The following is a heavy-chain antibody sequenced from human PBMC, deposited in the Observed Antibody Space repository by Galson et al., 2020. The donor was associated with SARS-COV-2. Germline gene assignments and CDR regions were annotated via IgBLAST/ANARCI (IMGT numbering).Heavy chain of an antibody. D-gene: IGHD1-26*01. V-gene: IGHV5-51*01. CDR3: ARNRLRGGSSRDAFDI. J-gene: IGHJ3*02. CDR1: GYSFTSYW. CDR2: IYPGDSDT. Sequence: GESLKISCKGSGYSFTSYWIGWVRQMPGKVLEWMGIIYPGDSDTRYSPSFQGQVTISADKSISTAYLQWSSLKASDTAMYYCARNRLRGGSSRDAFDIWGQGTMVTVSS.